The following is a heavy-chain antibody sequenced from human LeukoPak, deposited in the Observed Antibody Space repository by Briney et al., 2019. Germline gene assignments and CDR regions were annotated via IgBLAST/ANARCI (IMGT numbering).Heavy chain of an antibody. D-gene: IGHD3-22*01. CDR2: IYPGDSDT. CDR1: GYSFTSYW. CDR3: ARPKGPYYYDSSSPLDSQDAFDI. Sequence: KVGESLKISCKGSGYSFTSYWIGWVRQMPGKGLEWMGIIYPGDSDTRYSPSFQRQVTISADKSISTAYLQWSSLKASDTAMYYCARPKGPYYYDSSSPLDSQDAFDIWGQGTMVTVSS. J-gene: IGHJ3*02. V-gene: IGHV5-51*01.